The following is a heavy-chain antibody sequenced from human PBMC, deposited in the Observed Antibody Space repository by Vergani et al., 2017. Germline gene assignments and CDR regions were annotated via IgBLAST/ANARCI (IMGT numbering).Heavy chain of an antibody. Sequence: QVQLQQWGGGLLKPSETLSLTCVVNGGSFTSYHWTWIRQSPGEGLEWVGDIDHTGRPDYNPSLKSRLTMSVDKSRNQFSLTLNSVTATDTAIYFCARVNTETNGHLYYDYYRDVWGQGTAVTV. D-gene: IGHD4-11*01. CDR2: IDHTGRP. V-gene: IGHV4-34*01. J-gene: IGHJ6*03. CDR3: ARVNTETNGHLYYDYYRDV. CDR1: GGSFTSYH.